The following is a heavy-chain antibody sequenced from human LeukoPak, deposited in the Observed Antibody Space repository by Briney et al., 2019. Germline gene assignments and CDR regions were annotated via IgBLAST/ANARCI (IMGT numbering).Heavy chain of an antibody. D-gene: IGHD5-24*01. Sequence: GGSLRLSCAASGFTFSSYAMSGGRQAPGKGLEWVSAISGSGGSTYYADSVKGRFTIPRDNFKDTLFLQMSSLRAEDTAIYYCTKRDGQSFDYWGQGALVTVSS. CDR2: ISGSGGST. V-gene: IGHV3-23*01. CDR1: GFTFSSYA. CDR3: TKRDGQSFDY. J-gene: IGHJ4*02.